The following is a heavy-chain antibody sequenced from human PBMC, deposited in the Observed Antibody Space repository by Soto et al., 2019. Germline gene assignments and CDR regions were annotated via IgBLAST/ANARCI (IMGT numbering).Heavy chain of an antibody. D-gene: IGHD3-10*01. CDR3: AATYYYGSGSSLDYSYSYGMDV. J-gene: IGHJ6*02. CDR1: GGSFSGYY. Sequence: PSETLSLTCAVYGGSFSGYYWSWIRQPPGKGLEWIGEINHSGSTNYNPSLKSRVTISVDTSKNQFSLKLSSVTAADTAVYYCAATYYYGSGSSLDYSYSYGMDVWGQGTTVTVSS. V-gene: IGHV4-34*01. CDR2: INHSGST.